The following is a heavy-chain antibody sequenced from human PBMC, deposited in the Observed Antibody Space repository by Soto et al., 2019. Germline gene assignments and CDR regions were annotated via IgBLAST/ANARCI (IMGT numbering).Heavy chain of an antibody. Sequence: QVQLVQSGAKVRKPGSSVKVSCKASGGTFIWYAFSWVRLAPGQGLEWMGGIIPISSTASYPQKFQDRVTITADKSTGTVYMEVSSLRPEDTAVYYCARSQDIVVVPAAIHPYNWFDPWGQGSLVTVSS. V-gene: IGHV1-69*06. CDR1: GGTFIWYA. D-gene: IGHD2-2*01. CDR2: IIPISSTA. CDR3: ARSQDIVVVPAAIHPYNWFDP. J-gene: IGHJ5*02.